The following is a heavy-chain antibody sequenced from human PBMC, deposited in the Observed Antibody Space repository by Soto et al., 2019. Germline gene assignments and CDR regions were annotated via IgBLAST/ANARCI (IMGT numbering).Heavy chain of an antibody. CDR2: INPKSRGT. Sequence: VASVKVSCKASGYTFTDYFIHWVRQAPGQGFEWMGWINPKSRGTTYAQKFQGRVTMTRDTSNTTAYMELRGLRSDDTAVYYCARVTLKAGNWLDPWGQGXLVTVYS. J-gene: IGHJ5*02. V-gene: IGHV1-2*02. CDR1: GYTFTDYF. CDR3: ARVTLKAGNWLDP.